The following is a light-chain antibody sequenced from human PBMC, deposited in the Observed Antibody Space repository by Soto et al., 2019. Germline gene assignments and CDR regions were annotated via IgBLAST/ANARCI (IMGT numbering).Light chain of an antibody. V-gene: IGKV3-20*01. Sequence: EIVLTQSPGTLSLSPGERATLSCRASQSVSSSYLAWYQQKPGQAPRLLIYGASSRATGIPDRFSGGGSGTDFTLTISRLEPEDFAVYYCQQYGSSPFGQGTKVDIK. CDR1: QSVSSSY. CDR3: QQYGSSP. CDR2: GAS. J-gene: IGKJ1*01.